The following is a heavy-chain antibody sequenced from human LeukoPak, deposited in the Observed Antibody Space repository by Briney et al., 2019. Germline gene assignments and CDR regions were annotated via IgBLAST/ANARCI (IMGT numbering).Heavy chain of an antibody. CDR2: ISYDVGSNT. Sequence: PGGSLRHSCAASGFTFSKYPMHWVRQAPGKGLEWVAVISYDVGSNTYYADSVKGRFTISRDNSKNTLYLQMNSLRAEDTAVYYCARLNLGYGYFLEATKRDYWGQGTLVTVSS. CDR1: GFTFSKYP. D-gene: IGHD5-18*01. J-gene: IGHJ4*02. CDR3: ARLNLGYGYFLEATKRDY. V-gene: IGHV3-30-3*01.